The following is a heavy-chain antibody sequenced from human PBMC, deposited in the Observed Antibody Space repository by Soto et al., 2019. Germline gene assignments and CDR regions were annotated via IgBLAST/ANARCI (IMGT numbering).Heavy chain of an antibody. D-gene: IGHD4-17*01. CDR1: GFTFSSYG. J-gene: IGHJ6*02. V-gene: IGHV3-33*01. CDR3: ASSTVVTSGGMDV. Sequence: QVQLVESGGGVVQPGRSLRLSCAASGFTFSSYGMHRVRQAPGKGLEWVAVIWYDGSNKYYADSVKGRFTISRDNSKNTLYLQMNSLRAEDTAGYYCASSTVVTSGGMDVWGQGTTVTVSS. CDR2: IWYDGSNK.